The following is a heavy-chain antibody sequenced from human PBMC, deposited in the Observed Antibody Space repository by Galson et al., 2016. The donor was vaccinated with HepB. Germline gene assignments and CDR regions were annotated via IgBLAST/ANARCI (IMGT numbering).Heavy chain of an antibody. CDR2: ISYDGSNK. V-gene: IGHV3-30*18. J-gene: IGHJ6*04. D-gene: IGHD3-10*01. CDR3: ANQGREGYYGFRGMDV. CDR1: GFTFSSYG. Sequence: SLRLSCAASGFTFSSYGMHWVRQAPGKGLEWVAVISYDGSNKYYADSVKGRFTISRDNSKNTLYLQMNSLRTEDTAVYYCANQGREGYYGFRGMDVWGKGTTVTVSS.